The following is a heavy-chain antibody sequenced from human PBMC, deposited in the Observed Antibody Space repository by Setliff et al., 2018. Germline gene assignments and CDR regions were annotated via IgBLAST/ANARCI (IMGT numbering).Heavy chain of an antibody. V-gene: IGHV1-18*01. J-gene: IGHJ4*02. CDR3: ARINFYVSSGYYYAPDF. CDR1: GYTFNNYG. Sequence: SVKVSCKASGYTFNNYGITWMLQAPGQGLEWMGWINNYSFKTTYPQKFLDRVTMTTDTSATTAYMELKNLRSDDTAVYYCARINFYVSSGYYYAPDFWGQGTLVTVSS. D-gene: IGHD3-22*01. CDR2: INNYSFKT.